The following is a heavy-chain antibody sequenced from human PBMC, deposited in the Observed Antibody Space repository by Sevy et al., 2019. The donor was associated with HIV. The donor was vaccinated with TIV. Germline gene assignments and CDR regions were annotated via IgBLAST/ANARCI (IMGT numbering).Heavy chain of an antibody. J-gene: IGHJ6*02. Sequence: GGSLRLSCAASGFSFSRSPMHWVRQAPGKGLEWVAVMSYNGNKKYNGDSVKGRFTISRDDSKNTLYLQMNSLRAEDTAVYYCAREGVLIGGVIVSYGMHVWGQGTTVTVSS. CDR2: MSYNGNKK. CDR3: AREGVLIGGVIVSYGMHV. CDR1: GFSFSRSP. D-gene: IGHD3-16*02. V-gene: IGHV3-30*04.